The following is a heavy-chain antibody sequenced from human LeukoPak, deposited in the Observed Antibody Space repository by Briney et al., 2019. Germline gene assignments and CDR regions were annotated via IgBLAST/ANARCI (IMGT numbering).Heavy chain of an antibody. J-gene: IGHJ4*02. Sequence: GRSLRLSCAASGFTFSSYAMHWVRQAPGKGLEWVAVISYDGSNKYYADSVKGRFTISRDNSKNTLYLQMNSLRAEDTAVYYCARGSYDILTAVGYWGQGTLVTVSS. D-gene: IGHD3-9*01. V-gene: IGHV3-30-3*01. CDR1: GFTFSSYA. CDR2: ISYDGSNK. CDR3: ARGSYDILTAVGY.